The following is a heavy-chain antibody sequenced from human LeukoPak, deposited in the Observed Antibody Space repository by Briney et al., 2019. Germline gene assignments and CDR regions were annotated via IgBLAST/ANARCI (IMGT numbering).Heavy chain of an antibody. CDR3: ARFPGPYGSGSYGAFDI. V-gene: IGHV3-21*01. CDR2: ISSSSSSYI. D-gene: IGHD3-10*01. J-gene: IGHJ3*02. CDR1: GFTFSSYS. Sequence: GGSLRLSCAASGFTFSSYSMNWVRLAPGKGLEWVSSISSSSSSYIYYADSVKGRFTISRDNAKNSLYLQMNSLRAEDTAVYYCARFPGPYGSGSYGAFDIWGQGTMVTVSS.